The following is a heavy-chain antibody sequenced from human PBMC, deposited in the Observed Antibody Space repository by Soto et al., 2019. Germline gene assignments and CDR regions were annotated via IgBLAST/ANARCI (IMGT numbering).Heavy chain of an antibody. V-gene: IGHV3-23*01. CDR1: GFTFSSYA. J-gene: IGHJ6*03. CDR2: ISGSGGST. CDR3: AIVPGMDRYYYYMDV. D-gene: IGHD2-8*01. Sequence: PGGSLRLSCAASGFTFSSYAMSWVRQAPGKGLEWVSAISGSGGSTYYADSVKGRFTISRDNSKNALYLQMNSLRAEDTAVYYCAIVPGMDRYYYYMDVWGKGTTVTVSS.